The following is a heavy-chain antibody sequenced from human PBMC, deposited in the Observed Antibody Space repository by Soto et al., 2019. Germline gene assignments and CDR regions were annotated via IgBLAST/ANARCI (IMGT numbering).Heavy chain of an antibody. CDR1: GFSFSTSAVG. Sequence: QITLKESGPTLVKPTQTLTLTCTFSGFSFSTSAVGVGWIRQPPGKALEWLALIYWDDDKRYSPSLKSRLTITKDTSRNQVVVTMTNMDPVDTDTYYCAHVYWAASGTRYYFDYWGQGTLVTVSS. J-gene: IGHJ4*02. D-gene: IGHD6-13*01. V-gene: IGHV2-5*02. CDR2: IYWDDDK. CDR3: AHVYWAASGTRYYFDY.